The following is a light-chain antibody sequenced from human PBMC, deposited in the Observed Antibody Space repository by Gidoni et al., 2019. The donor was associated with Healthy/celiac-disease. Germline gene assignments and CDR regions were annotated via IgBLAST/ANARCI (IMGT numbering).Light chain of an antibody. CDR1: QSVSSSY. V-gene: IGKV3-20*01. CDR3: QQYGSSPPWT. J-gene: IGKJ1*01. Sequence: ELVLTQSPGTLSLSPGERATLSCRASQSVSSSYLAWYQQKPGQAPRLLIYGASSRATGIPDRCSGSGSGTDFTLTISRLGPEDFAVYYCQQYGSSPPWTFGQGTKVEIK. CDR2: GAS.